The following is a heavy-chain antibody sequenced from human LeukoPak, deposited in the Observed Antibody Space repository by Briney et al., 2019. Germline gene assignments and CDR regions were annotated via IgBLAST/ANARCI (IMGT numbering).Heavy chain of an antibody. CDR1: GGSISSSSSY. CDR2: IYYSKNT. D-gene: IGHD5-18*01. V-gene: IGHV4-39*01. Sequence: SETLSLTCTVSGGSISSSSSYWGWIRQPPGKGLEWIGSIYYSKNTYYNPSLKSRVTISADTAKNQFSLTLGSVSATDTAVYYCVSPRGFSYGYFEYWGRGTLVSVSS. J-gene: IGHJ4*02. CDR3: VSPRGFSYGYFEY.